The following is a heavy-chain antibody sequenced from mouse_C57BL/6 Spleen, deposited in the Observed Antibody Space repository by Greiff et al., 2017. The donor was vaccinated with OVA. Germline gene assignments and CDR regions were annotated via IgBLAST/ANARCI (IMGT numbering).Heavy chain of an antibody. CDR3: APYYDYPWFAY. V-gene: IGHV1-80*01. D-gene: IGHD2-4*01. CDR1: GYAFSSYW. CDR2: IYPGDGDT. Sequence: QVHVKQSGAELVKPGASVKISCKASGYAFSSYWMNWVKQRPGKGLEWIGQIYPGDGDTNYNGKFKGKATLTADKSSSTAYMQLSSLTSEDSAVYFCAPYYDYPWFAYWGQGTLVTVSA. J-gene: IGHJ3*01.